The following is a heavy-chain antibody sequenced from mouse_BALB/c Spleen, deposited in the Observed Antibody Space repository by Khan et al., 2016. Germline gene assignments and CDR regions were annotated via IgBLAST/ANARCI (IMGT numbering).Heavy chain of an antibody. CDR1: GYTFTSYW. CDR2: IYPGDGDT. J-gene: IGHJ3*01. V-gene: IGHV1-87*01. CDR3: ARGGYGKYVFAY. Sequence: QVQLKESGAELARPGASVKLSCKASGYTFTSYWMQWVKQRPGQGLQWIGTIYPGDGDTRYTQKFKGKATLTADKSSSTAYMQLSSLASEDSAVYYCARGGYGKYVFAYWGQGTLVTVSA. D-gene: IGHD2-1*01.